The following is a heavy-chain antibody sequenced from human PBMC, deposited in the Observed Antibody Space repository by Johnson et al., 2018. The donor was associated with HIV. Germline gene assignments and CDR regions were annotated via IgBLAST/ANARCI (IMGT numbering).Heavy chain of an antibody. D-gene: IGHD3-9*01. J-gene: IGHJ3*02. Sequence: VQVLESGGGVVQPGRSLRLSCAASGFTFSTYGMHWVRQAPGKGLEWVAGISDDGSSTSYAESGKGRFTISRDNAKNTLYLQMNSLRAEETAVNYCAKGKTWFDALDIWGQGTMVTVSS. CDR3: AKGKTWFDALDI. CDR1: GFTFSTYG. V-gene: IGHV3-30*19. CDR2: ISDDGSST.